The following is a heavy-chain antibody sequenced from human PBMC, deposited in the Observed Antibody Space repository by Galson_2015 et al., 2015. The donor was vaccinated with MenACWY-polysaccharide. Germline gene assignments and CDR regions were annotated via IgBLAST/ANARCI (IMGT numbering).Heavy chain of an antibody. D-gene: IGHD3-22*01. CDR2: INEDGSEK. J-gene: IGHJ4*02. CDR1: GFTFSIYW. CDR3: GRPYYRLNTVFDY. Sequence: SLRLSCAASGFTFSIYWMTWVRQAPGKGLEWVANINEDGSEKQYVDSVKGRFTISRDNAKYSVFLQVNSLRAEDTAVYYCGRPYYRLNTVFDYWGQGTLVTVSS. V-gene: IGHV3-7*01.